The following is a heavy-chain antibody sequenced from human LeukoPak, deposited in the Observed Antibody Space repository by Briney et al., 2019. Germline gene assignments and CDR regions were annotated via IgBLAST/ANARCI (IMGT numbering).Heavy chain of an antibody. CDR2: INSGSSYM. J-gene: IGHJ3*01. V-gene: IGHV3-48*02. CDR3: VREDDDWGPNTFDV. CDR1: GFTFSSYS. Sequence: GGSLRLSCAASGFTFSSYSMNWVRQAPGKGLEWVSYINSGSSYMYYPDSVKGRFTISRDNAKNSLYLQMDSLRDEDTAVYYCVREDDDWGPNTFDVWGQGTVVTVSS. D-gene: IGHD7-27*01.